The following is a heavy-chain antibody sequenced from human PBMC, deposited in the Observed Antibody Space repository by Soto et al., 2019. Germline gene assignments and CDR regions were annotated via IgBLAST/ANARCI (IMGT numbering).Heavy chain of an antibody. J-gene: IGHJ5*02. Sequence: QVQLVQSGAEVKKPGSSVKVSCKASGGTFSSYAISWVRQAPGQGLEWMGGIIPIFGTANYAQKFQGRVTITADESTSTAYMELSSLRSEDTAVYYCAGEVGCSAYYDAGWFDPWGQGTLVTVSS. V-gene: IGHV1-69*01. CDR3: AGEVGCSAYYDAGWFDP. D-gene: IGHD3-22*01. CDR1: GGTFSSYA. CDR2: IIPIFGTA.